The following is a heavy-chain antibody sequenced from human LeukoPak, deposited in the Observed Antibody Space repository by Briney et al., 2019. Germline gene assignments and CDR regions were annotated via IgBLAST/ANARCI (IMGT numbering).Heavy chain of an antibody. CDR2: MNPNSGNT. J-gene: IGHJ3*02. D-gene: IGHD1-7*01. CDR1: GYTFTSYD. V-gene: IGHV1-8*03. CDR3: ARQRYNWNYEALAFDI. Sequence: GASVKVSCKASGYTFTSYDINWVRQATGQGLEWMGWMNPNSGNTGYAQKFQGRVTITRNTSISTAYMELSSLRSEDTAVYYCARQRYNWNYEALAFDIWGQGTIVTVSS.